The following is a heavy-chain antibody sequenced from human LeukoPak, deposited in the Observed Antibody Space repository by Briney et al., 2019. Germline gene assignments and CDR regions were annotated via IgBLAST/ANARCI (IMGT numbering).Heavy chain of an antibody. CDR1: GYTFTGYY. V-gene: IGHV1-2*02. J-gene: IGHJ6*03. CDR3: ARGGGSGSYFYYYYYYMDV. Sequence: ASVKVSCKASGYTFTGYYMHWVRQAPGQGLEWMGWINPNSGGTNYAQKFQGRVTMTRNTSISTAYMELSCLRSEDTAVYYCARGGGSGSYFYYYYYYMDVWGKGTTVTISS. CDR2: INPNSGGT. D-gene: IGHD1-26*01.